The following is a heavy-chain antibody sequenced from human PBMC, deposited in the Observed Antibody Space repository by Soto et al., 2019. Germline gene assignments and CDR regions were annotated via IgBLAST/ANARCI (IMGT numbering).Heavy chain of an antibody. J-gene: IGHJ4*02. V-gene: IGHV4-4*08. CDR2: THSSGIT. CDR1: GGSITGYH. D-gene: IGHD1-26*01. Sequence: QVQLQESGPGLVKPSETLSLTCTVSGGSITGYHWSWIRQPPGKGLEWIGYTHSSGITNYNPSLQGRGTISVDTSKNHFSLKLSSVTASDTAVYYCASYIEGGGGRGYWGQGHLVTVSS. CDR3: ASYIEGGGGRGY.